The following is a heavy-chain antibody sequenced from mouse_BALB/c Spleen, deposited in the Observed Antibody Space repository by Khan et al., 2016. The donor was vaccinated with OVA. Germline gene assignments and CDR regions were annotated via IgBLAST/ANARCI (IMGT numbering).Heavy chain of an antibody. D-gene: IGHD3-2*01. CDR1: GYSITSGYF. CDR3: ARGDSSGPAWFAY. CDR2: IRYDGNS. V-gene: IGHV3-6*01. Sequence: EVQLQESGPGLVKPSQSLSLTCSVTGYSITSGYFWNWIRQFPGNKLEWMGYIRYDGNSNYNPSLKNRISITRDTSKNQLFLKLNSVTPGDTATYYCARGDSSGPAWFAYWGQATLVTVSA. J-gene: IGHJ3*01.